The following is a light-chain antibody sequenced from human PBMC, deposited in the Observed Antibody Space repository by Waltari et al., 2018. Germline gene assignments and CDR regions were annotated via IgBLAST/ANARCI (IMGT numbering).Light chain of an antibody. CDR2: DVT. V-gene: IGLV2-14*03. J-gene: IGLJ1*01. Sequence: QSALTQPASVSGSPGQSITISCTGTSNDVGTYDYVSWYQQHPGKAPKLMIYDVTKRPSGIANRFSGSKSGNTASLTISGLQAEDEADYYCSSYTTSSTVYVFGTGTKVTVL. CDR1: SNDVGTYDY. CDR3: SSYTTSSTVYV.